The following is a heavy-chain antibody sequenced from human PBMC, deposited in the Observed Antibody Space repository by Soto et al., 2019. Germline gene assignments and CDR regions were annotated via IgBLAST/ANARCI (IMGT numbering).Heavy chain of an antibody. J-gene: IGHJ4*02. V-gene: IGHV3-23*01. CDR1: GFTFSNYA. CDR2: FSGSGGST. CDR3: AASNFIYLPRDY. D-gene: IGHD2-21*01. Sequence: GGSLRLSCAASGFTFSNYAMSWVRQAPGKGLEWVSGFSGSGGSTYYADSVKGRFTISRDNSKNTLYLQMNSLRAEDTAVYYCAASNFIYLPRDYWGQRTLVTVSS.